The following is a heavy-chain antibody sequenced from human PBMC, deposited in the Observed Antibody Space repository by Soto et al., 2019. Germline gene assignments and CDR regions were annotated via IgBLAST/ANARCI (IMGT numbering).Heavy chain of an antibody. J-gene: IGHJ4*02. Sequence: ASVKVSCKASGYTFTSYYMHWVRQAPGQGLEWMGIINPSGGSTSYAQKFQGRVTMTRDTSTSTVYMELSSLRSEDTAVYYCARALDRYNSGWYGYFDYWGQGTLVTVSS. D-gene: IGHD6-19*01. CDR2: INPSGGST. V-gene: IGHV1-46*01. CDR3: ARALDRYNSGWYGYFDY. CDR1: GYTFTSYY.